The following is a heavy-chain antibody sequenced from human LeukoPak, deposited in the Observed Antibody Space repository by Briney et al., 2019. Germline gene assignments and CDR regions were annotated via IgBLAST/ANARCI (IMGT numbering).Heavy chain of an antibody. CDR3: AREAKWLAPNDAFDI. J-gene: IGHJ3*02. D-gene: IGHD6-19*01. Sequence: SETLSLTCTASGGSIGSGSYYWSWLRQPAGKGLEWIGRIDASGSTNYNPALKSRVTISVDTSNNQFSLKLSSVTAADTAVYYCAREAKWLAPNDAFDIWGQGTMVTVSS. V-gene: IGHV4-61*02. CDR1: GGSIGSGSYY. CDR2: IDASGST.